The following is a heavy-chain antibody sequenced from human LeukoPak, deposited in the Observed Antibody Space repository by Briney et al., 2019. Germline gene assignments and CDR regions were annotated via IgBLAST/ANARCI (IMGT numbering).Heavy chain of an antibody. D-gene: IGHD4-23*01. CDR1: GFTFISYS. J-gene: IGHJ4*02. Sequence: PGGSMTLSCAASGFTFISYSMNWVRHAPWKGLEWVSYISSSSSNIYYADSLRGRFTISRDNAKNSLYLQMNSLRAEDTAVYYCASSTAGRWYRDSHYFDYWGQGILVTVSS. CDR2: ISSSSSNI. CDR3: ASSTAGRWYRDSHYFDY. V-gene: IGHV3-21*01.